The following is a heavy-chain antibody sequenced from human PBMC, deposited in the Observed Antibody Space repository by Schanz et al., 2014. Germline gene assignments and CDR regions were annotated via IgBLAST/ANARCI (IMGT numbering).Heavy chain of an antibody. J-gene: IGHJ3*01. Sequence: QVQLVQSGAEVKKPGASVKVSCKASGYTFSDYYIHWARQAPGQGLEWMGLINPIDGSTTYGWAFHGRLSMTRDTSTTTVYMNLSSVRSKDTAVYYGARYSCTTSGCYDAFDLWGQGTLITVSA. D-gene: IGHD1-1*01. CDR3: ARYSCTTSGCYDAFDL. V-gene: IGHV1-46*01. CDR1: GYTFSDYY. CDR2: INPIDGST.